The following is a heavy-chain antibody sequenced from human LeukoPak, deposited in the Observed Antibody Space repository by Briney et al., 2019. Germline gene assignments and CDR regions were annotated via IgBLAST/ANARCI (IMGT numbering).Heavy chain of an antibody. CDR3: ARDLLFYDSSGYYDY. CDR2: IYHSGST. CDR1: GYSISSGYY. J-gene: IGHJ4*02. D-gene: IGHD3-22*01. Sequence: SETLSLTCTVSGYSISSGYYWGWLRQPPGKGLEWIGSIYHSGSTYYNPSLKSRVTISVDTSKNQFSLKLSSVTAADTAVYYCARDLLFYDSSGYYDYWGQGTLVTVSS. V-gene: IGHV4-38-2*02.